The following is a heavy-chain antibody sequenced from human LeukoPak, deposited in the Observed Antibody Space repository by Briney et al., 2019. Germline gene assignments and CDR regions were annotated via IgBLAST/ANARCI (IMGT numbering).Heavy chain of an antibody. D-gene: IGHD3-3*01. CDR2: LNPKSGDT. Sequence: ASVRLSCKSSVYAFTSFDINWVCQAPGQGLEWMGYLNPKSGDTAYAPKSLGRVTMTRNTSISTAYMELSSLTSEDTAVYYCATEGVGVSSALYRQQFYIDDWGIGTTVTVSS. J-gene: IGHJ6*03. CDR3: ATEGVGVSSALYRQQFYIDD. V-gene: IGHV1-8*01. CDR1: VYAFTSFD.